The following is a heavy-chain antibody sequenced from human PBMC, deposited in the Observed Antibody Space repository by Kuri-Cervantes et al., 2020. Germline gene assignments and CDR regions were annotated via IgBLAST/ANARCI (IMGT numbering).Heavy chain of an antibody. V-gene: IGHV1-24*01. D-gene: IGHD3-10*01. CDR3: SRGLYGAGSYYHYFDY. CDR1: GYTLTELS. Sequence: ASVKVSCKVSGYTLTELSMHWVRQAPGKGLEWMGGFDPEDGETIYAQKFQGRVTMTEDTSTDTAYMDLRGLRSDDTAVYYCSRGLYGAGSYYHYFDYWGQGILVTVSS. J-gene: IGHJ4*02. CDR2: FDPEDGET.